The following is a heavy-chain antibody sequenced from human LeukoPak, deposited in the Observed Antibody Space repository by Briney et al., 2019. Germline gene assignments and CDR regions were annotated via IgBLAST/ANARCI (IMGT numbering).Heavy chain of an antibody. CDR1: GFIFSNYA. J-gene: IGHJ4*02. Sequence: GGSLRLSCAASGFIFSNYAIHWVRQAPGKGLEWVAVISYDGSNKYYADSVKGRFTISRDISKNTLYLQMNSLRAEDTAVYYCARGYCSSISCYVDYWGQRTLVTVSS. V-gene: IGHV3-30*04. CDR3: ARGYCSSISCYVDY. CDR2: ISYDGSNK. D-gene: IGHD2-2*01.